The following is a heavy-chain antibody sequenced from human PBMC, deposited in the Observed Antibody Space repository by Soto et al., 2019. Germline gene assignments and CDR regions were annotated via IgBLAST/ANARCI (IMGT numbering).Heavy chain of an antibody. Sequence: SETLSLTCAVYGGSFSGYYWSWIRQPPGKGLEWIGEINHSGSTNYNPSLKSRVTISADTSKNQFSLKLSSVTAADTAVYYCRGSSWYYFDYWGQGTLVTVSS. CDR1: GGSFSGYY. CDR2: INHSGST. D-gene: IGHD6-13*01. CDR3: RGSSWYYFDY. V-gene: IGHV4-34*01. J-gene: IGHJ4*02.